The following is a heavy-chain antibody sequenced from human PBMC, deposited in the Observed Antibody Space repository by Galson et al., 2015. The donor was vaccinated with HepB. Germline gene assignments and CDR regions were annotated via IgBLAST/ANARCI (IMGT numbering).Heavy chain of an antibody. Sequence: QSGAEVKKPGESLKISCKGSGYSFTSYWIGWVRQMPGKGLEWMGIIYPGDSDTRYSPSFQGQVTISADKSISTAYLQWSSLKASDTAMYYCASLGPSESQLLSPQNYWFDPWGQGTLVTVSS. CDR2: IYPGDSDT. CDR3: ASLGPSESQLLSPQNYWFDP. J-gene: IGHJ5*02. CDR1: GYSFTSYW. V-gene: IGHV5-51*03. D-gene: IGHD2-2*01.